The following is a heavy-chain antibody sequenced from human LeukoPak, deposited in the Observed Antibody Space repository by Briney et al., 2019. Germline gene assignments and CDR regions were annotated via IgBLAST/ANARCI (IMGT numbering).Heavy chain of an antibody. V-gene: IGHV4-39*01. Sequence: SETLSLTCTVSGGTISSSSYYWGWIRQPPGKGLEWIGSICYSGTTYYNPSLKSRFTISVDTSKSQFSLRLTSVTAADTAVYYCARHVRFLEWLSSYYFDYWGQGTLVTVSS. CDR2: ICYSGTT. D-gene: IGHD3-3*01. CDR1: GGTISSSSYY. CDR3: ARHVRFLEWLSSYYFDY. J-gene: IGHJ4*02.